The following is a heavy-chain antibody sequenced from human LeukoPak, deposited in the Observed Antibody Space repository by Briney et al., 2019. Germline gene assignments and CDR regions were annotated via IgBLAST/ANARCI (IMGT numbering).Heavy chain of an antibody. CDR3: ARGLILGYCTNGVCDLN. CDR2: ISSSGSTI. D-gene: IGHD2-8*01. CDR1: GFTFSSYE. V-gene: IGHV3-48*03. J-gene: IGHJ4*02. Sequence: PGGSLRLSCAASGFTFSSYEMNWVRQAPGKGLEWVSYISSSGSTIYYADSVKGRFTISRDNAKNSLYLQMNSLRAEDTAVYYCARGLILGYCTNGVCDLNWGQGTLVTVSS.